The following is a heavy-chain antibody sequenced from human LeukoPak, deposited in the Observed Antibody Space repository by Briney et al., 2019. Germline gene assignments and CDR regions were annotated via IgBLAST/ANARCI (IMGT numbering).Heavy chain of an antibody. D-gene: IGHD6-19*01. J-gene: IGHJ4*02. CDR1: GGSVSSGSYY. V-gene: IGHV4-61*01. Sequence: KTSETLSLTCTVSGGSVSSGSYYWSWIRQPPGKGLEWIGYIYYSGSTHYNPSLKSRVTISVDTSKNQFSLKLSSVTAADTAVYYCARVRDSSGWYGGDYWGQGTLVTVSS. CDR3: ARVRDSSGWYGGDY. CDR2: IYYSGST.